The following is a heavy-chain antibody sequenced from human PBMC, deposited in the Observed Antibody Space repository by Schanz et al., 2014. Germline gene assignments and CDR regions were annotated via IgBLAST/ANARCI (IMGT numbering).Heavy chain of an antibody. CDR1: GASVSSDNW. D-gene: IGHD3-10*01. CDR3: ARGGQGFGEPHQRLFEY. V-gene: IGHV4-4*02. J-gene: IGHJ4*02. Sequence: QVQLEESGAGLMKPSGTLSLTCAVSGASVSSDNWWNWVRQPPGKGLEWIGEIYDSGNTNYNPSLKSRVTMPVDDSKNQFSLQRTSVTAADTAVYYCARGGQGFGEPHQRLFEYWGPGTLVTVSS. CDR2: IYDSGNT.